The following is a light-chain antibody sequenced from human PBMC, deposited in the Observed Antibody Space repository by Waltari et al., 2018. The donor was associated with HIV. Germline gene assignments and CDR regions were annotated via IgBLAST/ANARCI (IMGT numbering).Light chain of an antibody. J-gene: IGLJ1*01. CDR1: ALPKQY. Sequence: SYELTQPPSVSVSPGQTARITCSGDALPKQYAYWYQQKPGQAPVLVRYKDNERPSGIPERFSGSSSGTTVTLTISGVQTEDEADYYCQSADSTGTYPDVFGPGTKVTVL. CDR3: QSADSTGTYPDV. V-gene: IGLV3-25*03. CDR2: KDN.